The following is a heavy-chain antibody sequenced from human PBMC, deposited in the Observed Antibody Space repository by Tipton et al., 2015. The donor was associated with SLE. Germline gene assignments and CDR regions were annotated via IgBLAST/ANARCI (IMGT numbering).Heavy chain of an antibody. V-gene: IGHV4-38-2*02. CDR2: IYHSGD. J-gene: IGHJ3*02. CDR1: GASISSYY. Sequence: LRLSCNVSGASISSYYWAWIRQPPGKGLEWIGSIYHSGDYYNPSLKSRVTISVDTSKNQFSLKLSSVTAADTAVYYCARAGVTIFGLVIGAFDIWGQGTVVTVSS. CDR3: ARAGVTIFGLVIGAFDI. D-gene: IGHD3-3*01.